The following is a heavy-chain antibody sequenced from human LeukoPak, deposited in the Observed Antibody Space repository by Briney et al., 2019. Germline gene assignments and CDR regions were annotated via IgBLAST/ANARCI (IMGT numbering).Heavy chain of an antibody. CDR2: IYPGDSDT. J-gene: IGHJ3*02. V-gene: IGHV5-51*01. Sequence: GESPKISCKGSGYSFTSYWIGWVRQMPGKGLEWMGIIYPGDSDTRYSPSFQGQVTISADKSISTAYLQWSSLKASDTAMYYCARTYCSSTSCYGGDAFDIWGQGIMVTVSS. CDR1: GYSFTSYW. CDR3: ARTYCSSTSCYGGDAFDI. D-gene: IGHD2-2*01.